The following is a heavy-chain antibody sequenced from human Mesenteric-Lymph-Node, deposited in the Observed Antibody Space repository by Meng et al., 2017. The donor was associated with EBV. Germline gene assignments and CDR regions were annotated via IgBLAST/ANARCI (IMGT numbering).Heavy chain of an antibody. CDR2: INHSGNT. J-gene: IGHJ4*02. V-gene: IGHV4-34*01. CDR1: GGSFSDYY. CDR3: AGHVGRGGDY. D-gene: IGHD3-10*01. Sequence: QVQLQQGGAGLLKPSETLSLTGAGYGGSFSDYYWSWIRQPPGKGLEWIGEINHSGNTHNNPSLKSRVSMSVDTSKNQFSLKLDSVTAADTAMYYCAGHVGRGGDYWDQGALVTVSS.